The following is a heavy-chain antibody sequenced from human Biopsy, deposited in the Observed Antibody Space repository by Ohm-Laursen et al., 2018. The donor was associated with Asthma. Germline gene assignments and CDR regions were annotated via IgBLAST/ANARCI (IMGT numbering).Heavy chain of an antibody. V-gene: IGHV1-18*01. CDR2: ISVYNGNT. J-gene: IGHJ6*02. D-gene: IGHD3-10*01. Sequence: GASVKASCKLSGYTFTSAGITWVRQAPGQGLEWMGWISVYNGNTKVTQKLQDRVTMNTDTSTSTAYMELRSLRSDETAVYFCARAVDYSHYYGIDVWGQGTTVTVS. CDR3: ARAVDYSHYYGIDV. CDR1: GYTFTSAG.